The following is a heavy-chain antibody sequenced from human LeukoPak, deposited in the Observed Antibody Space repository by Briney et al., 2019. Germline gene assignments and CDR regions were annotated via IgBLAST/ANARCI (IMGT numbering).Heavy chain of an antibody. J-gene: IGHJ4*01. Sequence: ASVKVSCKASGYTLTDYYLHWVRQAPGQGLKWMGWINPNSGATHYAQSFQARITMTRDTSIASSYMELTGLESDDTAVYYCARGRRILGGPENAGDFFDFWGQGSLVTVSS. CDR3: ARGRRILGGPENAGDFFDF. V-gene: IGHV1-2*02. D-gene: IGHD3-16*01. CDR2: INPNSGAT. CDR1: GYTLTDYY.